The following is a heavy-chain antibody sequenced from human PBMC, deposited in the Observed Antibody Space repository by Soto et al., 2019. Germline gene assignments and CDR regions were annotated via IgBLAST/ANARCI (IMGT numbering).Heavy chain of an antibody. Sequence: SETLSLTCTVSGDSINNDDHFWTWIRQRPGQGLEWIGYIFYSGATYYNPSLKARVTISIDKSRQYFSLDLSSVTAADTAVYYCMSTSGGYSNDSSYWGQGTLVTVSS. CDR1: GDSINNDDHF. CDR3: MSTSGGYSNDSSY. J-gene: IGHJ4*02. CDR2: IFYSGAT. D-gene: IGHD3-22*01. V-gene: IGHV4-30-4*08.